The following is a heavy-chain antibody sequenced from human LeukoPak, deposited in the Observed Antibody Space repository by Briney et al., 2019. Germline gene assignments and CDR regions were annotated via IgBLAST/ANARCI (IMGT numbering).Heavy chain of an antibody. Sequence: SVKVSCKASGGTFSSYTISRVRQPPGQGLEWMGRIIPSRGIANYAQKFQGRVTITADKSTSTAYVELSSLRSEDTAVYYCARGIAARPFDYWGQGTLVTVSS. V-gene: IGHV1-69*02. D-gene: IGHD6-6*01. CDR1: GGTFSSYT. CDR2: IIPSRGIA. J-gene: IGHJ4*02. CDR3: ARGIAARPFDY.